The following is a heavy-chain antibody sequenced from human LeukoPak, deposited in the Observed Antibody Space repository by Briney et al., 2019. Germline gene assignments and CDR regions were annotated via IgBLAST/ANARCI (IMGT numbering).Heavy chain of an antibody. Sequence: PSQTLSLTCTVSGGSISSGSYYWSWIRQPAGKGLEWIGYIYYSGSTNYNPSLKSRVTISVDTSKNQFSLKLSSVTAADTAVYYCATQGVLVGHFDYWGQGTLVTVSS. D-gene: IGHD1-26*01. CDR3: ATQGVLVGHFDY. CDR1: GGSISSGSYY. CDR2: IYYSGST. J-gene: IGHJ4*02. V-gene: IGHV4-61*10.